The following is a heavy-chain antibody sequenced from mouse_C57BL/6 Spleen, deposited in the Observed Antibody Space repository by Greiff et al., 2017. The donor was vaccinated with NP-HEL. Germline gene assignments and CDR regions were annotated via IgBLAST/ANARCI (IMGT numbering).Heavy chain of an antibody. CDR1: GYTFTSYW. J-gene: IGHJ1*03. CDR3: ARCDYSKRYFDV. CDR2: INPNYGTT. V-gene: IGHV1-53*01. D-gene: IGHD2-5*01. Sequence: QVQLQQPGTELVKPGASVKLSCKASGYTFTSYWMHWVKQRPGQGLEWIGNINPNYGTTSYNQKFKGKATLTVDQSSSTAYMQLNSLTSEDSAVYYCARCDYSKRYFDVWGTGTTVTVSS.